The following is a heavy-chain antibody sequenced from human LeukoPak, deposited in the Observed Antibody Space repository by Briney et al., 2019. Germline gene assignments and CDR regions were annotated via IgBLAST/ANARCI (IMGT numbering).Heavy chain of an antibody. CDR3: ARGGTGSENDY. D-gene: IGHD1-14*01. CDR2: ITTRSDYT. Sequence: GGSLRLSCAASGFTFDSYSMTWVRQAPGKGLEWISSITTRSDYTYYTDSVEGRFTISRDDAKNSLYLQMNSLGVEDTAVYYCARGGTGSENDYWGQGILVTVSS. CDR1: GFTFDSYS. J-gene: IGHJ4*02. V-gene: IGHV3-21*01.